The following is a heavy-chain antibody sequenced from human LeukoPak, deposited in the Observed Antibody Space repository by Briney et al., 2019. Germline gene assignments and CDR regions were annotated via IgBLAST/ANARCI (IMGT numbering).Heavy chain of an antibody. CDR1: GFTFSSYW. CDR2: IKQDGSEK. D-gene: IGHD6-13*01. CDR3: ARYWIAAAGTGGFDP. J-gene: IGHJ5*02. Sequence: GGSLRLSCAASGFTFSSYWMSWVRQAPGKGLEWVANIKQDGSEKYYVDSVKGRFTISRDNAKNSLYLQMNSLRAEDTAVYYCARYWIAAAGTGGFDPWGQGTLVTVSS. V-gene: IGHV3-7*01.